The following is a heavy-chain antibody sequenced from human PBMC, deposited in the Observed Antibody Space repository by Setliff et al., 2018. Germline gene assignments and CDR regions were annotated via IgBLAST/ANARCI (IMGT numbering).Heavy chain of an antibody. CDR2: IYHSGST. J-gene: IGHJ3*02. D-gene: IGHD1-26*01. CDR1: GYSISSGYY. V-gene: IGHV4-38-2*02. CDR3: ARDRRIVGARHAFDI. Sequence: SETLSLTCAVSGYSISSGYYWGWIRQPPGKGLEWIGSIYHSGSTYYNPSLKSRVTISVDTSKNQFSQKLSSVTAADTAVYYCARDRRIVGARHAFDIWGQGTMVTVSS.